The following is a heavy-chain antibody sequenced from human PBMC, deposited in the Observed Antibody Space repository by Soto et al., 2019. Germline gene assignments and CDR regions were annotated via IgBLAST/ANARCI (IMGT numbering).Heavy chain of an antibody. D-gene: IGHD3-3*01. CDR2: IWYDGSNK. V-gene: IGHV3-33*01. Sequence: GGSLRLCCAASGFTFSSYGMHWVRQAPGKGLEWVAVIWYDGSNKYYADSVKGRFTISRDNSKNKLYLQMNSMRAEETAVYYCAREERFLELFIDYWGQGALVTVSS. J-gene: IGHJ4*02. CDR3: AREERFLELFIDY. CDR1: GFTFSSYG.